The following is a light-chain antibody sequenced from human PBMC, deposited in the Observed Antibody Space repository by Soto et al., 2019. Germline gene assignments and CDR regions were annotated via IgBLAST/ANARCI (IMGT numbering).Light chain of an antibody. CDR3: QQRSNWPRGT. V-gene: IGKV3-11*01. CDR2: DAS. J-gene: IGKJ2*02. CDR1: QSVSSY. Sequence: EIVLTQSPATLSLSPGERATLSCRASQSVSSYLAWYQQKPGQAPRLLIYDASNRATGIPARFSGSGSGTYFTLTISSLEPEDFAFYYCQQRSNWPRGTFGQGTKPEIK.